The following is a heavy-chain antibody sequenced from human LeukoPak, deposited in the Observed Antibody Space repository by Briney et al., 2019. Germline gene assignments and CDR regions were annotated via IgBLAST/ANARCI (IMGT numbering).Heavy chain of an antibody. V-gene: IGHV4-59*08. CDR3: ARSDLQGMVVPPYYYCGMDV. CDR1: GGSISSYY. D-gene: IGHD3-10*01. Sequence: SETLSLTCTDPGGSISSYYWSWIRQPPGKGLEWIGYTYYSGSTNNNPSPKSRVTISVDTSKNQFSLKLSSVTAADTAVYYCARSDLQGMVVPPYYYCGMDVWGQGTTVTVSS. J-gene: IGHJ6*02. CDR2: TYYSGST.